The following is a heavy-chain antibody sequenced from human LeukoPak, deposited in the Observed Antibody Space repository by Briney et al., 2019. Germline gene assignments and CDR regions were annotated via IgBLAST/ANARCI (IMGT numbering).Heavy chain of an antibody. CDR2: ISSSSSYI. D-gene: IGHD1-26*01. Sequence: GGSLRLSSAASGFTFSSYSMNWVRQAPGKGLEWVSSISSSSSYIYYADSVKGRFTISRDNAKNSLYLQMNSLRAEDTAVYYCASQPGGSYYGVTLGVSSDYWGQGTLVTVSS. CDR1: GFTFSSYS. J-gene: IGHJ4*02. V-gene: IGHV3-21*01. CDR3: ASQPGGSYYGVTLGVSSDY.